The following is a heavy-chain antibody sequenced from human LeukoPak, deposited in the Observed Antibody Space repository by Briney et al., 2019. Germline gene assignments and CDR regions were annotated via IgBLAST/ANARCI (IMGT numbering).Heavy chain of an antibody. CDR1: DGSISSYY. Sequence: PSETLSLTCTVSDGSISSYYWSWIRQPPGKGLEWIGYIYYSGSTNYNPSLKSRVTISVDTSKNQFSLKLSSVTAADTAVYYCARDRESGSWNYVDYWGQGTLVTVSS. CDR2: IYYSGST. V-gene: IGHV4-59*01. CDR3: ARDRESGSWNYVDY. D-gene: IGHD1-7*01. J-gene: IGHJ4*02.